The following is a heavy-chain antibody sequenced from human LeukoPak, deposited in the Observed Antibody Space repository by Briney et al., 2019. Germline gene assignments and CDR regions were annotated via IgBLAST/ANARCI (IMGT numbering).Heavy chain of an antibody. J-gene: IGHJ4*02. CDR3: ARDSTDGVIPRALHPPFGY. D-gene: IGHD3-16*02. CDR1: GFTFSGFG. Sequence: PGGSLRLSCAASGFTFSGFGMHWVRQAPGKGLEGVAVMSYDGGSKFYADSVKGRFTISRDNSKSTLYLQMNSLRAEDTAVYYCARDSTDGVIPRALHPPFGYWGQGTLVTVSS. V-gene: IGHV3-30*03. CDR2: MSYDGGSK.